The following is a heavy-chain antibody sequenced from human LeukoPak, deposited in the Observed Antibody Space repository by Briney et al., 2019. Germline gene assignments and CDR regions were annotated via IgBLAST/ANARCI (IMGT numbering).Heavy chain of an antibody. CDR3: ARGALGVIVYYDFWSGYPYYFDY. CDR2: IYYSGST. J-gene: IGHJ4*02. D-gene: IGHD3-3*01. CDR1: GGSISSYY. Sequence: SETLSLTCTVSGGSISSYYWSWIRQPPGKGLEWIGYIYYSGSTNYNPSLKSRVTISVDTSKNQFSLKLSSVTAADTAVYYCARGALGVIVYYDFWSGYPYYFDYWGQGTLVTVSS. V-gene: IGHV4-59*01.